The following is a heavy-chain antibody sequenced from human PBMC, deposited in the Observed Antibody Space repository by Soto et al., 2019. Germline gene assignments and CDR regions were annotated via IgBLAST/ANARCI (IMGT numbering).Heavy chain of an antibody. D-gene: IGHD3-22*01. CDR1: GFSLSTSGVG. J-gene: IGHJ3*02. Sequence: SGPTLVNPTQTLTLTCTFSGFSLSTSGVGVGWIRQPPGKALEWLALIYWNDDKRYSPSLKSRLTITKDTSKNQVVLTMTNMDPVDTATYYCAHRKRAYYYDSSGYYLSWAFDTWGQGTMVTVSS. CDR3: AHRKRAYYYDSSGYYLSWAFDT. CDR2: IYWNDDK. V-gene: IGHV2-5*01.